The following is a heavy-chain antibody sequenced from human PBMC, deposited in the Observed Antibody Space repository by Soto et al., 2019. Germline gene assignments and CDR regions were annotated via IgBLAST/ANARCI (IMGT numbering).Heavy chain of an antibody. CDR3: ARVKLQTSNWFDP. D-gene: IGHD4-4*01. Sequence: GGSLRLSCAASGFTFSSYWMHWVRQAPGKGLVWVSRINSDGSSTSYADSVKGRFTISRDNAKNTLYLQMNSLRAEATAVYYCARVKLQTSNWFDPWGQGTLVTVSS. V-gene: IGHV3-74*01. CDR2: INSDGSST. J-gene: IGHJ5*02. CDR1: GFTFSSYW.